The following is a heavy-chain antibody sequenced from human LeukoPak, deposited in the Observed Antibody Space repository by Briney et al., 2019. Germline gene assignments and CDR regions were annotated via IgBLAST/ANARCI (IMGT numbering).Heavy chain of an antibody. D-gene: IGHD3-9*01. CDR2: ISAYNGNT. Sequence: ASVKVSCKASGYTFTSYGISWVRQAPGQGLEWMGWISAYNGNTNYAQKLQGRVTMTTDTSTSTAYMELRSLRSDDTAVYYCARGAEKYYDILTHLRVFYYWGQGTLVTVSS. CDR1: GYTFTSYG. J-gene: IGHJ4*02. CDR3: ARGAEKYYDILTHLRVFYY. V-gene: IGHV1-18*01.